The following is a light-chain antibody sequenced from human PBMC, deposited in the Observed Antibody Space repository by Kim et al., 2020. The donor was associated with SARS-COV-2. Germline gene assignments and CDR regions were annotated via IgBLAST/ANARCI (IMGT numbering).Light chain of an antibody. CDR3: QQYNT. CDR1: QSITSW. J-gene: IGKJ1*01. CDR2: KAS. V-gene: IGKV1-5*03. Sequence: DIQMTQSPSTLSASVGDRVTITCRASQSITSWLAWYQQKPGKAPKLLIYKASTLESGVPSRFSGSASGTEFTLTISSLQPDDLATYYCQQYNTFGQGTKVDIK.